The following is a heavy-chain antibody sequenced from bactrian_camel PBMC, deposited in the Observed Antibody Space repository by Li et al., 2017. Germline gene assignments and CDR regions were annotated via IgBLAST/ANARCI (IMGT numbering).Heavy chain of an antibody. Sequence: HVQLVESGGGSVQTGGSLRLSCVVSGHSRGSNCVGWYRLPPGRAPAEREGIAAIRRSGGETWYADSVKGRFTIYQDNAKNTVYLQMDRLTPEDTAIYYCAAMARNSGYWCLTTTWPADFGYRGQGTQVTVS. CDR2: IRRSGGET. D-gene: IGHD3*01. CDR1: GHSRGSNC. J-gene: IGHJ6*01. V-gene: IGHV3-3*01. CDR3: AAMARNSGYWCLTTTWPADFGY.